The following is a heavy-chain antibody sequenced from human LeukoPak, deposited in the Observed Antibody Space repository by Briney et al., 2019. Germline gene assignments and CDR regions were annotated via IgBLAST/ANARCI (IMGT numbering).Heavy chain of an antibody. D-gene: IGHD6-13*01. CDR1: GGSFSNYY. Sequence: PSETLSLTCAVYGGSFSNYYWSWIRQPPGKGLEWIGSIYYSGSTYYNPSLKSRVTISVDTSKNQFSLKLSSVTAADTAVYYCARGPIAAAADYWGQGTLVTVSS. V-gene: IGHV4-34*01. CDR3: ARGPIAAAADY. J-gene: IGHJ4*02. CDR2: IYYSGST.